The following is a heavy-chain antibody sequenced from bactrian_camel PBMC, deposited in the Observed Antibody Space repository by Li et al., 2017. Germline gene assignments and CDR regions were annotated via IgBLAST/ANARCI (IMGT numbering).Heavy chain of an antibody. CDR1: GHLDSDYC. Sequence: VQLVESGGGSVQAGGSLTLSCTVIGHLDSDYCMGWFRQPPGKERDGVAAFDCDGETNYRATVKGRFTVSKDDIKNTLYLHMDKVKPEDSGMYYCAAPTGLSYTCYRWEERLEYNYWGQGTQVTVS. CDR3: AAPTGLSYTCYRWEERLEYNY. CDR2: FDCDGET. J-gene: IGHJ4*01. D-gene: IGHD1*01. V-gene: IGHV3S53*01.